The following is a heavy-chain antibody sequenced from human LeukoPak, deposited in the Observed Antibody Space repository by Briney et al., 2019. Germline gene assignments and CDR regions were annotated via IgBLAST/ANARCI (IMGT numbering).Heavy chain of an antibody. J-gene: IGHJ4*02. CDR3: SRGKRIQRWWNFDY. CDR2: INHSGST. V-gene: IGHV4-34*01. Sequence: PSQTLSLTCAVYGGSFSGYYWSWIREPPGKGLGWMGEINHSGSTNYNPSLKSRVTISVDTSKNQFSLKLSPGTAADTAVDLCSRGKRIQRWWNFDYWGQGTLVTVSS. CDR1: GGSFSGYY. D-gene: IGHD5-18*01.